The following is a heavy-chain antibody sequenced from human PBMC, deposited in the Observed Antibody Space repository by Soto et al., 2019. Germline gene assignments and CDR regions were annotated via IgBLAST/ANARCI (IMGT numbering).Heavy chain of an antibody. CDR3: ARDRIAAAGLFDY. CDR1: GYSISSGYY. J-gene: IGHJ4*02. V-gene: IGHV4-38-2*02. Sequence: SETLSLTCAVSGYSISSGYYWGWIRRPPGKGLGWIGSIYHSGSTCYNPSLKSRVTISVDTSKNQFSLKLSSVTAADTAVYYCARDRIAAAGLFDYWGQGTLVTVSS. D-gene: IGHD6-13*01. CDR2: IYHSGST.